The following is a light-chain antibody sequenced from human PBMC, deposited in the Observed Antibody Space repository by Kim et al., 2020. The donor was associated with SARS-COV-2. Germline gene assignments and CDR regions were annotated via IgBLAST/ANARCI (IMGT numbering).Light chain of an antibody. CDR1: KLGDKY. J-gene: IGLJ1*01. CDR2: QDS. Sequence: PGQTASIPCSGDKLGDKYACWYQQKPGQSPVLVIYQDSKRPSGIPERFSGSNSGNTATLTISGTQAMDEADYYCQAWDSSTAFYVFGTGTKVTVL. CDR3: QAWDSSTAFYV. V-gene: IGLV3-1*01.